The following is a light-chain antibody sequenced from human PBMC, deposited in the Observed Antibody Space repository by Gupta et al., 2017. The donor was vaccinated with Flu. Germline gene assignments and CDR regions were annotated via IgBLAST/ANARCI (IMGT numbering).Light chain of an antibody. CDR1: TGAVTSGHY. Sequence: QAVVTQQPSLTVSPGWTVTLTCSSSTGAVTSGHYPSWFQQNPGQAPRPLIYDTSNKHSWTPARFSGSILGGKAALTISGAQPEDEADYYCLLYSSGARNWVFGGGTKLTVL. CDR2: DTS. CDR3: LLYSSGARNWV. V-gene: IGLV7-46*01. J-gene: IGLJ3*02.